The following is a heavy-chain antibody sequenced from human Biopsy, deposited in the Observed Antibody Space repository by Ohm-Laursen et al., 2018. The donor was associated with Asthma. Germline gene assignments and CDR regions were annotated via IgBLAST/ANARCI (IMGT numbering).Heavy chain of an antibody. V-gene: IGHV3-53*01. CDR2: IYSGGGT. CDR1: GFTFTTYG. CDR3: ARAYGGSFFSGSSDI. D-gene: IGHD4-23*01. Sequence: SLRLSCAASGFTFTTYGMRWVRQPPGKGLEWVSVIYSGGGTYYADSVQGRVTISRDNSKNTLPLQMNSLRAEDTAVYYCARAYGGSFFSGSSDIWGQGTMVTVSS. J-gene: IGHJ3*02.